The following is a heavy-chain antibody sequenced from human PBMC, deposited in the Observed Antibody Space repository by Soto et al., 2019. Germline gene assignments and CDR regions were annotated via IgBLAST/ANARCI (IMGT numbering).Heavy chain of an antibody. V-gene: IGHV3-53*02. CDR2: IYGGGNT. CDR3: ARASSSWYIDY. CDR1: GFTVNSNY. Sequence: DVQLVETGGGLIQPGGSLRLSCAASGFTVNSNYMSWVRQAPGKGLEWVSVIYGGGNTYYPDSVKGRFTISRDNSKNTLHLQMNSLRADDTAVYYCARASSSWYIDYWGQGTLVTVSS. J-gene: IGHJ4*02. D-gene: IGHD6-13*01.